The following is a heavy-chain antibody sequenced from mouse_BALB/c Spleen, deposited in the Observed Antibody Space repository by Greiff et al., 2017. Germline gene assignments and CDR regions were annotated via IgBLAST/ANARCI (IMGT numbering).Heavy chain of an antibody. CDR1: GFNIKDYY. Sequence: EVKVVESGAELVRSGASVKLSCTASGFNIKDYYMHWVKQRPEQGLEWIGWIDPENGDTEYAPKFQGKATMTADTSSNTAYLQLSSLTSEDTAVYYCNAGGPDYWGQGTTLTVSS. V-gene: IGHV14-4*02. CDR3: NAGGPDY. CDR2: IDPENGDT. J-gene: IGHJ2*01.